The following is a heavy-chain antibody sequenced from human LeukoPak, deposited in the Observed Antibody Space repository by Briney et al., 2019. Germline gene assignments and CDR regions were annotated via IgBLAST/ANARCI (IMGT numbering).Heavy chain of an antibody. D-gene: IGHD5-12*01. J-gene: IGHJ4*02. CDR1: GFTFSSYA. Sequence: GGSLRLSCAASGFTFSSYAMSWVRQAPGKGLEWVSGISGSGDNTYYADSVKGRFTISRDNSKNTLYLQMNSLRAEDTAVYYCARVATTWTYYFDYWGQGTLVTVSS. V-gene: IGHV3-23*01. CDR2: ISGSGDNT. CDR3: ARVATTWTYYFDY.